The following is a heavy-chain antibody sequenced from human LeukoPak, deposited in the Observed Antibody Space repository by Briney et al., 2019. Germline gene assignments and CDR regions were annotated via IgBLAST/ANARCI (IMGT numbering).Heavy chain of an antibody. D-gene: IGHD6-13*01. Sequence: SETLSLTCTVSGGSISSRGCYWGWIRQPPGKGLEWIGSIYYSGSTYYTYYNPSLKRRVTISIDTSKNQFSLKVTSVIAADTAVYYCARKGQQLLPYWGQGTLVTVSS. CDR3: ARKGQQLLPY. J-gene: IGHJ4*02. CDR1: GGSISSRGCY. CDR2: IYYSGSTYYT. V-gene: IGHV4-39*01.